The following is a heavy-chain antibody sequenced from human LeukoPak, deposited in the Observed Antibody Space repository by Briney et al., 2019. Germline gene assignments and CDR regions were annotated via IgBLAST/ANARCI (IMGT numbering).Heavy chain of an antibody. CDR3: ARRSLEDYDSSGYSY. CDR1: GYRFTSYW. CDR2: IYPGDSDT. D-gene: IGHD3-22*01. V-gene: IGHV5-51*01. J-gene: IGHJ4*02. Sequence: GESLKISCKGSGYRFTSYWIGWVRQMPGKGLEWMGIIYPGDSDTRYSPSFQGQVTISADKSISTAYLQWSSLKASDTAMYYCARRSLEDYDSSGYSYWGQGTLVTVSS.